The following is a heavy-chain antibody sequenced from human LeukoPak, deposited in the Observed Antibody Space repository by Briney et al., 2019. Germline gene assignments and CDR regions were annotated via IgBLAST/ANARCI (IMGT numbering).Heavy chain of an antibody. CDR2: IYHSGST. Sequence: SETLSLTCTVSGYSISSGYYWGWIRQPPGKGLEWIGSIYHSGSTYYNPSLKSRVTISVDTSKDQFSLKLSSVTAADTAVYYCASRLRGLLLGEYHYFDYWGQGTLVTVSS. V-gene: IGHV4-38-2*02. CDR3: ASRLRGLLLGEYHYFDY. J-gene: IGHJ4*02. CDR1: GYSISSGYY. D-gene: IGHD3-22*01.